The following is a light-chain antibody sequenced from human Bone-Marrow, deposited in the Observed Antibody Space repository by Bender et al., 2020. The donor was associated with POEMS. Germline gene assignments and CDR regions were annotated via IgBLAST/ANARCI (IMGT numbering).Light chain of an antibody. CDR3: CSYTPSDSFV. J-gene: IGLJ1*01. CDR1: RSDIGRYKF. V-gene: IGLV2-14*03. Sequence: QSALTQPASVSGSPGQSITISCTGTRSDIGRYKFVSWYRQHPGKAPELIISDVGARPSGVSHRFSGYKSAITAYLTISGLQADDEADYFCCSYTPSDSFVFGSGTKVTVL. CDR2: DVG.